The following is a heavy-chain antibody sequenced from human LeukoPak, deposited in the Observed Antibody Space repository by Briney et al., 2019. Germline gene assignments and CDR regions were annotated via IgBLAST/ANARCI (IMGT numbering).Heavy chain of an antibody. V-gene: IGHV3-23*01. Sequence: PGGSLRLSCAAPGFTFSSYAMSWVRQAPGKGLEWVSAIIGSGGSTYYADSVKGRLTISRDNSKNTLYLQMNSLRAEDTAVYYCAKRIVEDIVVVPSALYYYYGMDVWGQGTTVTVSS. J-gene: IGHJ6*02. CDR2: IIGSGGST. D-gene: IGHD2-2*01. CDR3: AKRIVEDIVVVPSALYYYYGMDV. CDR1: GFTFSSYA.